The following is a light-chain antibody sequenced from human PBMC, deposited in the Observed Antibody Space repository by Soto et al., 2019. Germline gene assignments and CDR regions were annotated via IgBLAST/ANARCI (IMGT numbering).Light chain of an antibody. V-gene: IGLV1-47*01. CDR3: AAWDDSLRGVV. J-gene: IGLJ2*01. CDR2: RNS. CDR1: SSNIGSNY. Sequence: QSVLTQPPSASGTPGQRVTISCSGSSSNIGSNYVYCYQQLPGTVPQLLIYRNSERPSGVPDRFSGSKSGTSASLAISVLRSEAEADYYFAAWDDSLRGVVFGGGNKMTVL.